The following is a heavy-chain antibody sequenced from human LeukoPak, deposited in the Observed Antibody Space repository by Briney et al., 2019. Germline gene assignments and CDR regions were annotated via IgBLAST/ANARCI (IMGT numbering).Heavy chain of an antibody. CDR3: AKHRGLRYFDWLLGGVFDY. CDR2: ISGSGGST. Sequence: GGSLRLSCAASGFTFSSYAMRGVRQAPGYGLEWISAISGSGGSTYYADSVKGRFTISRDNSKNTLYLQMNSLRAEDTAVYYCAKHRGLRYFDWLLGGVFDYWGQGTLVTVSS. J-gene: IGHJ4*02. V-gene: IGHV3-23*01. D-gene: IGHD3-9*01. CDR1: GFTFSSYA.